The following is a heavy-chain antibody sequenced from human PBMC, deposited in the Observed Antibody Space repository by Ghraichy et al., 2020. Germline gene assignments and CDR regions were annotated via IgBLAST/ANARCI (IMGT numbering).Heavy chain of an antibody. Sequence: SETLSLTCTVSGGSVSSGSYYWSWIRQPPGKGLEWIGYIYYSGSTNYNPSLKSRVTISVDTSKNQFSLKLSSVTAADTAVYYCAVGVFWSGYYYFDYWGQGTLVTVSS. CDR3: AVGVFWSGYYYFDY. CDR2: IYYSGST. CDR1: GGSVSSGSYY. V-gene: IGHV4-61*01. J-gene: IGHJ4*02. D-gene: IGHD3-3*01.